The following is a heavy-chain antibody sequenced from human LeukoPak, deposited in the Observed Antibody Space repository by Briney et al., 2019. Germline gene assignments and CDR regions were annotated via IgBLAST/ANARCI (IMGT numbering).Heavy chain of an antibody. CDR1: GFTFSDYA. V-gene: IGHV3-30*18. D-gene: IGHD1-7*01. CDR2: ISYDGSNE. J-gene: IGHJ4*02. Sequence: GGSLRLSCAASGFTFSDYAMHWVRQAPGRGLEWVAIISYDGSNEYYADSVKGRFTISRDNSKNTLYLQMNSLRPEDTAVYYCAKNRVVFNWNYAYYFDYWGQGTLVTVSS. CDR3: AKNRVVFNWNYAYYFDY.